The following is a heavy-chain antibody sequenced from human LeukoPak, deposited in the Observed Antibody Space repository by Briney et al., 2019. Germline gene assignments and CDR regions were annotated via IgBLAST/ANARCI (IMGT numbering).Heavy chain of an antibody. CDR2: ICDSAST. J-gene: IGHJ4*02. Sequence: SETLSLTCTLSGGSISRYYWSSIRPRPGEGLECICNICDSASTNYNPSLKSRVTISVDTSKNQCSLKLSSVTAADTAVYYCARQSISGSSLSYFDYWGQGTLVNVSS. D-gene: IGHD3-22*01. CDR1: GGSISRYY. V-gene: IGHV4-59*01. CDR3: ARQSISGSSLSYFDY.